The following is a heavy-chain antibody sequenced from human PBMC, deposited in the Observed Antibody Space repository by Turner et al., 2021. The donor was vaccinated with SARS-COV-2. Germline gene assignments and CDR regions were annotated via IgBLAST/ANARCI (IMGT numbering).Heavy chain of an antibody. CDR3: ARVRSGSWRFDP. CDR2: IKHEGSEK. Sequence: EVQLVESGGGLVQPGGSLRLSCAASGFTFSSYWMSWVRQDPGKGLEWVANIKHEGSEKYYVDSVKGRFTISRDNAKNSLYLQMNSLRAEDTAVYYCARVRSGSWRFDPWGQGTLVTVSS. D-gene: IGHD6-13*01. CDR1: GFTFSSYW. J-gene: IGHJ5*02. V-gene: IGHV3-7*01.